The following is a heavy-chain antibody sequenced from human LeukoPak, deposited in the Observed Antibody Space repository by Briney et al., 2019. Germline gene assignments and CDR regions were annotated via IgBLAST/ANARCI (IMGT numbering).Heavy chain of an antibody. J-gene: IGHJ4*02. V-gene: IGHV3-33*06. CDR2: IWYDGSNK. CDR1: GFTFSSYG. D-gene: IGHD4-17*01. CDR3: AKDPVTRPRGYFDY. Sequence: QPGGSLRLSCAASGFTFSSYGMHWVRQAPGKGLEWVAVIWYDGSNKYYADSVKGRFTISRDNSKNTLYLQMNSLRAEDTAVYYCAKDPVTRPRGYFDYWGQGTLVTVSS.